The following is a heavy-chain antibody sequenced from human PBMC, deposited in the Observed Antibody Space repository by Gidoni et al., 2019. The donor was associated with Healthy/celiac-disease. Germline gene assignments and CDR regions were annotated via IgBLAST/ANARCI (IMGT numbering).Heavy chain of an antibody. CDR3: AKAVMITFGGVITSLDY. Sequence: QVQLVESGGGVVQPGRSLRLSCAASGFTFSRYGMHWVRQAPAKGLGWVAVISYDGSNKYYADSVKGRFTISRDNSKNTLYLQMNSLRAEDTAVYYCAKAVMITFGGVITSLDYWGQGTLVTVSS. CDR2: ISYDGSNK. D-gene: IGHD3-16*01. J-gene: IGHJ4*02. CDR1: GFTFSRYG. V-gene: IGHV3-30*18.